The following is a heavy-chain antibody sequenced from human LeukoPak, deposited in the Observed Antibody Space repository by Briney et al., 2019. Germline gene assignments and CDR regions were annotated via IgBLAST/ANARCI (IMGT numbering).Heavy chain of an antibody. CDR3: ARGKITNY. CDR1: GGSLSGYY. Sequence: SETLSLTCAVYGGSLSGYYWSWIRQPPGKGLEWIGEINHSGSTNYNPSLKSRVTISVDTSKNQFSLKLSSVTGADSAVYYRARGKITNYWGEGTLVTVSS. J-gene: IGHJ4*02. V-gene: IGHV4-34*01. CDR2: INHSGST. D-gene: IGHD1-20*01.